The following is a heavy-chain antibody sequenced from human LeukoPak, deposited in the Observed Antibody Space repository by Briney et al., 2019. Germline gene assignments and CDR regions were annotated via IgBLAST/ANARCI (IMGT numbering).Heavy chain of an antibody. D-gene: IGHD3-10*01. CDR1: GGSISSSFYY. V-gene: IGHV4-39*01. J-gene: IGHJ6*02. CDR2: IYYNETA. Sequence: SETLSLTCSVSGGSISSSFYYWGWIRQPPGKGLEWIGNIYYNETAYYNPSLKSRVTMSVDTSKSQFSLKLTSVTAADTAVYYCAKLYYGSGTYYFGLDVWGQGTTVTVSS. CDR3: AKLYYGSGTYYFGLDV.